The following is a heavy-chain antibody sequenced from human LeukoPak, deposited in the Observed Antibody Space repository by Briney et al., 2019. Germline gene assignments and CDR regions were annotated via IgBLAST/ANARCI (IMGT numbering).Heavy chain of an antibody. Sequence: GGSLRLSCSASGFTFSTNYMSWVRQAAAKGLDWVSVIYSGGSTYYADSVKGRFTISRDNSKHTLYLQMNSLRAEDTAVYYCARARYCSGGSCYGIYYFDFWGQGTLVTVSS. J-gene: IGHJ4*02. CDR3: ARARYCSGGSCYGIYYFDF. CDR2: IYSGGST. CDR1: GFTFSTNY. D-gene: IGHD2-15*01. V-gene: IGHV3-66*02.